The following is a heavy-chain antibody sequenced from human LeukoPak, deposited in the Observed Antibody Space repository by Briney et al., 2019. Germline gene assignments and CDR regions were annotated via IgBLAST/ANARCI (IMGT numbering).Heavy chain of an antibody. CDR1: GFMFSDYG. J-gene: IGHJ2*01. CDR2: ISNDGSII. Sequence: GGSLRLSCAASGFMFSDYGMHWVRQAPGKGPEWVAVISNDGSIIYYADSVKGRFTISRDNSKNTLHLQMNSLRPDDTAVYYCAKDGPYCGGITCYFRYFDLWGRGTLVTVSS. D-gene: IGHD2-21*01. CDR3: AKDGPYCGGITCYFRYFDL. V-gene: IGHV3-30*18.